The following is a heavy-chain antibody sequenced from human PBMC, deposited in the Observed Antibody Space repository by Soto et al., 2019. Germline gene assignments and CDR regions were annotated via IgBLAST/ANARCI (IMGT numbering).Heavy chain of an antibody. CDR3: ARGPGSSDWRFSYYYMDV. V-gene: IGHV1-8*01. D-gene: IGHD6-19*01. CDR2: MNPNSGDT. J-gene: IGHJ6*02. Sequence: QVQLVQSGAEVKKPGASVKVSCTFTSYDINWVRQAPGQGLEWMAWMNPNSGDTRYAQKLQGRVTMTRNTSSFTAYMELSRLRSEDTAMYYCARGPGSSDWRFSYYYMDVWGQGTTVTVSS. CDR1: FTSYD.